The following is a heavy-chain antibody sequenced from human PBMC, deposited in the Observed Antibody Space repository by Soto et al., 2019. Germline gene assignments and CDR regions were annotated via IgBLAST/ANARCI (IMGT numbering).Heavy chain of an antibody. CDR2: ISGSGGST. J-gene: IGHJ4*02. V-gene: IGHV3-23*04. CDR1: GFTFSSYA. CDR3: AKDSYCGGDCQIGGPIDY. Sequence: EVQLVESGGGLVQPGGSLRLSCVASGFTFSSYAMSWVRQAPGKGLEWVSAISGSGGSTYYADSVKGRFTISRDNSKNTLYLQMNSLRAEDTAVYYCAKDSYCGGDCQIGGPIDYWGQGTLVTVSS. D-gene: IGHD2-21*02.